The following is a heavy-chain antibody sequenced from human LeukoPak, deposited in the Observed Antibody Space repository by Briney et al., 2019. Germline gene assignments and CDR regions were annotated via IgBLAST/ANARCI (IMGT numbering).Heavy chain of an antibody. J-gene: IGHJ4*02. Sequence: GGSLRLSCAASGFTFSRIAMTWVRQAPGKGLEWVPTIRSNGDTAYNADSVRGRFAISRDNSKNALFLQMNSLRVEDTAIYYCAKGQELDDGVFDSWGQGTLVTVSS. CDR3: AKGQELDDGVFDS. D-gene: IGHD1-1*01. V-gene: IGHV3-23*01. CDR2: IRSNGDTA. CDR1: GFTFSRIA.